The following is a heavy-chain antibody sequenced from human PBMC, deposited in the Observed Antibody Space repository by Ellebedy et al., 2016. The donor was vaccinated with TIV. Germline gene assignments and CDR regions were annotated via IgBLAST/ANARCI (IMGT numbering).Heavy chain of an antibody. D-gene: IGHD2-21*02. Sequence: GESLKISXAASGFTLSSYWMHWVRQAPGKGLVWVSRINSGGISTSYADSVKGRFTISRDNAKNSLYLQMNSLRAEDTAVYYCARDYCGGDCSPNHYWGQGTLVTVSS. CDR1: GFTLSSYW. V-gene: IGHV3-74*01. CDR2: INSGGIST. J-gene: IGHJ4*02. CDR3: ARDYCGGDCSPNHY.